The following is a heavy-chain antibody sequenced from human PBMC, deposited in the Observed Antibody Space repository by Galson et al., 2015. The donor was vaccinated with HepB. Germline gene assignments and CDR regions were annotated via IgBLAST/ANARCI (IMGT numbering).Heavy chain of an antibody. Sequence: SLRLSCAASGFTFSSYGMRWVRQAPGKGLEWVAVIWYDGSNKYYADSVKGRFTISRDNSKNTLYLQMNSLRAEDTAVYYCARPSPSEWERQRGVGAFDIWGQGTMVTVSS. J-gene: IGHJ3*02. CDR2: IWYDGSNK. V-gene: IGHV3-33*01. CDR1: GFTFSSYG. CDR3: ARPSPSEWERQRGVGAFDI. D-gene: IGHD1-26*01.